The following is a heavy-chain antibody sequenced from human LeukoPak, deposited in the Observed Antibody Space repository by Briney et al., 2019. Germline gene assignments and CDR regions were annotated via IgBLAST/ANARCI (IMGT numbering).Heavy chain of an antibody. CDR2: INPNSGGT. CDR1: GYTFTGYY. D-gene: IGHD1-26*01. J-gene: IGHJ4*02. CDR3: ARSIVGATIAEIIDY. Sequence: GASVKVSCKASGYTFTGYYMHWVRQAPGQGLEWMGWINPNSGGTNYAQKFQGRVTMTRDTSISTAYMELSRLRSDDTAVYYCARSIVGATIAEIIDYWGQGTLVTVSS. V-gene: IGHV1-2*02.